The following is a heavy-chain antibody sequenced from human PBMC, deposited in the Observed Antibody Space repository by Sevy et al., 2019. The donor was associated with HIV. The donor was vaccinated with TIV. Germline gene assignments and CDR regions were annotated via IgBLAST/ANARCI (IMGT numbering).Heavy chain of an antibody. Sequence: SETLSLTCAVYGGSLSDYSWNWIRQSPERGLEWIGEITHSGNTNYVSSLKSRVTLSKPTSKNQFFLKLNSVTAADTAVYFCARGNDVFGSFDIWGRGTGVTVSS. CDR1: GGSLSDYS. J-gene: IGHJ3*02. D-gene: IGHD2-15*01. V-gene: IGHV4-34*01. CDR2: ITHSGNT. CDR3: ARGNDVFGSFDI.